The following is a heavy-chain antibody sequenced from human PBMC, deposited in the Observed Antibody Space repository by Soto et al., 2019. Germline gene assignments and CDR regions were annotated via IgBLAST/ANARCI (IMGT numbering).Heavy chain of an antibody. Sequence: PVGSLRLSCAASGFTFSSYAMHWVRQAPGKGLEWVAVISYDGSNKYYVDSVKGRFTISRDNSKNTLYLQMNSLRAEDTAVYYCARERRDYYDSSGAFDIWGQGTMVTVSS. V-gene: IGHV3-30-3*01. J-gene: IGHJ3*02. CDR1: GFTFSSYA. CDR3: ARERRDYYDSSGAFDI. D-gene: IGHD3-22*01. CDR2: ISYDGSNK.